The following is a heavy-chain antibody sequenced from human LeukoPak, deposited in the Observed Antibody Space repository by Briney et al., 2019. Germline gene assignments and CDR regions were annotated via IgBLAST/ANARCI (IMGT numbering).Heavy chain of an antibody. J-gene: IGHJ4*02. CDR3: ARDPALRYFDWLDY. V-gene: IGHV3-21*01. Sequence: GGSLRLSCAASGFTFSSYSMNWVRQAPGKGLEWVSSISSSSSYIYYADSVKGRFTISRDNAKNSLYLQMNSLRAEDTAVYYCARDPALRYFDWLDYWGQRTLVTVSS. CDR1: GFTFSSYS. CDR2: ISSSSSYI. D-gene: IGHD3-9*01.